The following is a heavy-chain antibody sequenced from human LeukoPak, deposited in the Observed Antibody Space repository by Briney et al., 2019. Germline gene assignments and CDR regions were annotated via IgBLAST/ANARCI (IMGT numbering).Heavy chain of an antibody. V-gene: IGHV4-39*01. J-gene: IGHJ6*03. D-gene: IGHD2-8*01. Sequence: SETLSLTCTVSGGSISSSSYYWGWIRQPPGKGLEWIGSIYYSGSTYYNPSLKSRVTISVDTSNNQFSLKLSSVTAADTAVYYCARVGRYCTNGVCYNMDVWGKGTTVTVSS. CDR1: GGSISSSSYY. CDR3: ARVGRYCTNGVCYNMDV. CDR2: IYYSGST.